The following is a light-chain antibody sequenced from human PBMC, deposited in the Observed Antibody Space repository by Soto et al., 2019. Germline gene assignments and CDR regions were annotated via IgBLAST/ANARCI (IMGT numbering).Light chain of an antibody. J-gene: IGKJ1*01. Sequence: IQMTHSPSTLSGSVGDRVTITCRASQTISSWLAWYQQKPGKAPKLLINKASSLESGVPSRFSGSGSGTEFTLTISSLQPDDFATYYCQHFNSYPWTFGQGIKVDIK. V-gene: IGKV1-5*03. CDR1: QTISSW. CDR3: QHFNSYPWT. CDR2: KAS.